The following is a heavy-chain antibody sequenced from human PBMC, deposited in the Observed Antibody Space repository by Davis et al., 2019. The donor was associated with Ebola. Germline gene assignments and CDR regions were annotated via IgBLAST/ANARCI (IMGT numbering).Heavy chain of an antibody. J-gene: IGHJ5*02. V-gene: IGHV1-2*06. CDR1: GYTFTGYY. CDR3: ARVGLSPAEGWFDP. D-gene: IGHD3-16*01. CDR2: INPNSGGT. Sequence: ASVKVSCKASGYTFTGYYMHWVRQAPGQGLEWMGRINPNSGGTNYAQKFQGRVTMTRDTSISTAYMELSRLRSNDTAVYYCARVGLSPAEGWFDPWGQGTLVTVSS.